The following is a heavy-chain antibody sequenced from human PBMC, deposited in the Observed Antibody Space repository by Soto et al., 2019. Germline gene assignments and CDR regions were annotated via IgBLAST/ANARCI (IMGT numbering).Heavy chain of an antibody. CDR3: APYYDFWSCYHVDY. CDR1: GFTFSSYS. V-gene: IGHV3-21*01. Sequence: GGSLRLSCAASGFTFSSYSMNWVRQAPGKGLEWVSSISSSSSYIYYADSVKGRFTISRDNAKNSLYLQMNSLRAEDTAVYYCAPYYDFWSCYHVDYWGQGTLVTVSS. J-gene: IGHJ4*02. D-gene: IGHD3-3*01. CDR2: ISSSSSYI.